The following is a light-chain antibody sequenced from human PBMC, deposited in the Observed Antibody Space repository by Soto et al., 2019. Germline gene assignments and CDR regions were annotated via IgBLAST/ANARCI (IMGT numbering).Light chain of an antibody. CDR2: DNN. CDR1: SSNIGNNY. V-gene: IGLV1-51*01. CDR3: GTWDSSLSAGVV. Sequence: QSVLTQPPSVSAAPGQKVTISCSGSSSNIGNNYVSWYQQLPGPAPKLLIYDNNKRPSGIPDRFSGSKSGTSATLGITGLQTGDEAEYYGGTWDSSLSAGVVFGGGTPLTV. J-gene: IGLJ2*01.